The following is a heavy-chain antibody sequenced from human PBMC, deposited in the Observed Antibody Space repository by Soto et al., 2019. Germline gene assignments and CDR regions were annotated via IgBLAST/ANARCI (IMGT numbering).Heavy chain of an antibody. J-gene: IGHJ4*02. V-gene: IGHV3-30*03. Sequence: QVQLVESGGSVVQPGRSLRLSCAASGFTFSSYGMHWVRQAPGKGLEWVAVISYDGSNKYYADSVKGRFTISRDNSKNTLYLQMNSLRAEDTAVYYCAGSAVDTAMVYFDYWGQGTLVTVSS. CDR1: GFTFSSYG. CDR2: ISYDGSNK. CDR3: AGSAVDTAMVYFDY. D-gene: IGHD5-18*01.